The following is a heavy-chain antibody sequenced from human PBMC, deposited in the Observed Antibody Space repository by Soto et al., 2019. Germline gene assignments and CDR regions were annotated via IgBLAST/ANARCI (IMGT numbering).Heavy chain of an antibody. J-gene: IGHJ5*02. CDR2: INPNSGGT. CDR1: GYTFTGYY. D-gene: IGHD2-15*01. Sequence: QVQLVQSGAEVKKPGASVKVSCKASGYTFTGYYMHWVRQAPGQGLVWMGWINPNSGGTNYAQKFQGWVTMTRDTSISTAYMELSRLRSDDTAVYYCARGGDLYCSGGSCYSWFDPWGQGTLVTVSS. CDR3: ARGGDLYCSGGSCYSWFDP. V-gene: IGHV1-2*04.